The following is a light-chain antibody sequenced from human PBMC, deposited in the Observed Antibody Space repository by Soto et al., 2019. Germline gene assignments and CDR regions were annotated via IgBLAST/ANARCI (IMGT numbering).Light chain of an antibody. V-gene: IGKV3-15*01. CDR2: GTS. CDR3: HQRYDWPRVT. J-gene: IGKJ1*01. CDR1: QSVNGH. Sequence: EIVVTQSPATLSVSPGERATLSCRVSQSVNGHLAWYQQRPGQAPRLLIYGTSNRATDVPLRFSGGGSGTEFTLTISSLQSEDFAVYFCHQRYDWPRVTFGQGTKLEI.